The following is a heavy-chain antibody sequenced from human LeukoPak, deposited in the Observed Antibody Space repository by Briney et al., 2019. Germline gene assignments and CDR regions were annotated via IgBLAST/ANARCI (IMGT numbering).Heavy chain of an antibody. J-gene: IGHJ6*04. CDR1: GAYISVNNYY. D-gene: IGHD1-14*01. Sequence: SDTLSLTCTVSGAYISVNNYYWAWIRQSPGKGLEWIGSINYSGTTYYNPSLDSRVTISVDTSKNQFSLKVTSVTAADTAVYYCARVYNVDVWGKGTTVTVSS. CDR3: ARVYNVDV. V-gene: IGHV4-39*07. CDR2: INYSGTT.